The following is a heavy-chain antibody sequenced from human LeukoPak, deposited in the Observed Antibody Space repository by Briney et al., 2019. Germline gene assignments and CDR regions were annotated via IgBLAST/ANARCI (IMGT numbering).Heavy chain of an antibody. D-gene: IGHD5-24*01. Sequence: PSQTLSLTCTVSGGSISSGGYYWSWIRQHPGKGLEWIGYIYYSGSTYYNPSLKSRVTISIDTSKNQFSLNLNSVTAADTAVYYCARLDEMATLDYWGQGTLVTVSS. J-gene: IGHJ4*02. V-gene: IGHV4-31*03. CDR3: ARLDEMATLDY. CDR1: GGSISSGGYY. CDR2: IYYSGST.